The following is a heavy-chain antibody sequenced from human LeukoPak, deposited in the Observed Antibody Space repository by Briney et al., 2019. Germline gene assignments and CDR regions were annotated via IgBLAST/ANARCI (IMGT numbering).Heavy chain of an antibody. CDR2: ISSSGGST. V-gene: IGHV3-23*01. D-gene: IGHD2-8*01. J-gene: IGHJ3*01. CDR1: GFAFSNYA. Sequence: GGSLRLSCAASGFAFSNYAMSLVRQARGKGLEWVSGISSSGGSTYYADSVKGRFTISRDNSKNTLYLQMNSLRVEDTAVYYCAKDLKGVLVANIPGGFDAWGQGTKVTVSS. CDR3: AKDLKGVLVANIPGGFDA.